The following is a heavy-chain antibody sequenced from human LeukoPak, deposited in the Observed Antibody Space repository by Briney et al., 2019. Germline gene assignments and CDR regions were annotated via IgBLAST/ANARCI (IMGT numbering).Heavy chain of an antibody. J-gene: IGHJ4*02. V-gene: IGHV4-30-4*01. CDR1: GGSISSDDYY. CDR3: VRGPYDFWSGYQTPYFDY. Sequence: SSETLSLTCTVSGGSISSDDYYWSWIRQPPGKGLEWIGYIYYSGSTYYNPSLKSRVTISVDTSKNQFSLKLSSVTAADTAVYYCVRGPYDFWSGYQTPYFDYWGQGTLVTVSS. D-gene: IGHD3-3*01. CDR2: IYYSGST.